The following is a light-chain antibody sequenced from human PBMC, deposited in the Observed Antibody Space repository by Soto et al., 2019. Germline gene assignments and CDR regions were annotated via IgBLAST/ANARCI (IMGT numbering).Light chain of an antibody. V-gene: IGLV2-14*01. Sequence: QSVLTQPASVSGSPGQSITISCTGTSSDVGGYNYVSWYQQHPGKAPKLMIYEVSNRPSGVSNRFSGSKSGNTASLTISGLQAEDEADYYCSSDTSSSTHVVFGGGTKLTVL. J-gene: IGLJ2*01. CDR3: SSDTSSSTHVV. CDR2: EVS. CDR1: SSDVGGYNY.